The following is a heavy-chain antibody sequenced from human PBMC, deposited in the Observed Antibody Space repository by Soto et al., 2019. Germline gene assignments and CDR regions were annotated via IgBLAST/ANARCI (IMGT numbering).Heavy chain of an antibody. Sequence: GGSRRLSCAASGFTFRNARIKWGRQAPGKGLEWVGRIKSKTDGGTTDYAEPVKGRFAISRDDSNNMVYLQMNSLKIEDTAVYYCTTDSYSTIIIVRFDYWGHGTLVTVSS. CDR3: TTDSYSTIIIVRFDY. CDR2: IKSKTDGGTT. J-gene: IGHJ4*01. D-gene: IGHD3-22*01. CDR1: GFTFRNAR. V-gene: IGHV3-15*07.